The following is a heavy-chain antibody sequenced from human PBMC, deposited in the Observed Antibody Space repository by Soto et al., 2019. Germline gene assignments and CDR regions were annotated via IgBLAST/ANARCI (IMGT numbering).Heavy chain of an antibody. CDR1: GCRFTSYW. V-gene: IGHV5-51*01. Sequence: PGESLKISCKGSGCRFTSYWIGWVRQMPGKGLEWMGIIYPGDSDTRYSPSFQGQVTISADKSISTAYLQWSSLKASDTAMYYCARLYFVVVPAAIDYSSYYYMYVRGKGTTLTV. J-gene: IGHJ6*03. CDR3: ARLYFVVVPAAIDYSSYYYMYV. D-gene: IGHD2-2*01. CDR2: IYPGDSDT.